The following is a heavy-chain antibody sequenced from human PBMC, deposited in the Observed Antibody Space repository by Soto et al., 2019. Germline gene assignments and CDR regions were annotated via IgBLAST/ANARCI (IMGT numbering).Heavy chain of an antibody. CDR1: GFTLSMSA. CDR2: ISDSGDRT. CDR3: AKDRGVIVKAGDAFDV. V-gene: IGHV3-23*01. J-gene: IGHJ3*01. Sequence: GGSLRLSCASSGFTLSMSAVNWVRQAPGKGLEWVSYISDSGDRTYYADSVKGRFTISRDRSKNTVSLQMDSLRAEDTAVYYCAKDRGVIVKAGDAFDVWGQGTKVTVSS. D-gene: IGHD3-16*02.